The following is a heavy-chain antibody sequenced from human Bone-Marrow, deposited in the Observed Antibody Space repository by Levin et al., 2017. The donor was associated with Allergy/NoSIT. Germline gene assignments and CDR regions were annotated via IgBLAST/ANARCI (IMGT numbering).Heavy chain of an antibody. CDR2: IRSDGTET. CDR3: ATTAGGV. D-gene: IGHD2-8*01. Sequence: GESLKISCVASGFTFGDYWMHWVRQSQGRGLEWLSCIRSDGTETTYADSVKGRFVISRDNSKDTLYLSMNSLRAEDTAVYYCATTAGGVWGQGTLVTVSS. CDR1: GFTFGDYW. J-gene: IGHJ1*01. V-gene: IGHV3-74*03.